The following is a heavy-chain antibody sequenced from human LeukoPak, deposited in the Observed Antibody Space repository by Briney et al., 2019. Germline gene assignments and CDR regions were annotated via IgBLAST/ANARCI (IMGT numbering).Heavy chain of an antibody. Sequence: ASVKVSCKASGYTFTGYYMHWVRQAPGQGLEWMGWINPNSGGTNYAQKFQGRVTMTRNTSISTAYMELSSLRSEDTAVYYCAREEKYIVVVPAASGGFDPWGQGTLVTVSS. D-gene: IGHD2-2*01. CDR2: INPNSGGT. CDR3: AREEKYIVVVPAASGGFDP. V-gene: IGHV1-2*02. CDR1: GYTFTGYY. J-gene: IGHJ5*02.